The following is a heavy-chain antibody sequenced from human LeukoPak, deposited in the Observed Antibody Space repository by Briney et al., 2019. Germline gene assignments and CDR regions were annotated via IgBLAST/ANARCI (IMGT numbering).Heavy chain of an antibody. V-gene: IGHV3-21*01. D-gene: IGHD6-19*01. CDR1: GFTFSPYP. CDR3: ASQVSGWLREEVDY. CDR2: ISSSSGYI. Sequence: GGSLRLSCAASGFTFSPYPMTWVRQAPGKGLEWISSISSSSGYIYYVDSVKGRFTISRDNAKNSLYLQMNSLRAEDTAVYYCASQVSGWLREEVDYWGQGTLVTVSS. J-gene: IGHJ4*02.